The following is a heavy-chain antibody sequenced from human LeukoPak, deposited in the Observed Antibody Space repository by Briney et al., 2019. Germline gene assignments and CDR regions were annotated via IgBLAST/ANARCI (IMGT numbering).Heavy chain of an antibody. D-gene: IGHD3-22*01. J-gene: IGHJ1*01. CDR1: GYSFTGYY. CDR2: FNPNSGAT. CDR3: ARDAGGYSVGXAVX. V-gene: IGHV1-2*02. Sequence: ASVKVSCKASGYSFTGYYMHWVRQAPGQGLEWMGWFNPNSGATNYAQKFQGRVTMTRDMSISTAYMELSSLRSDDTAVYYCARDAGGYSVGXAVXWGQXTLVTX.